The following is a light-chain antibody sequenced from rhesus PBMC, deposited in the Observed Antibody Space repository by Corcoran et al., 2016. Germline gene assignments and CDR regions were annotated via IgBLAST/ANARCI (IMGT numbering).Light chain of an antibody. CDR3: QQYSSSPRT. Sequence: DIQMTQSPSSLSASVGDTVTITCRASQSISSWLAWYQQKQRKTPKLLIYNASRLQHGVPSRFSGSGSGTDFTLTVSSLQSEDFATYYCQQYSSSPRTFGQGTKVEIK. CDR2: NAS. V-gene: IGKV1-22*01. CDR1: QSISSW. J-gene: IGKJ1*01.